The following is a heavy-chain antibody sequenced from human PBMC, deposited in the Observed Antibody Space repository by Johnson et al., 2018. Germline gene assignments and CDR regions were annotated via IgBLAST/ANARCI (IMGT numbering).Heavy chain of an antibody. V-gene: IGHV4-59*01. Sequence: QVQLQESGPGLVKPSETLSLTCTVSGGSISSYYWSWIRQPPGKGLEWIGYIYYSGSTNYNPSLKSRVTITVDTSKNQFSLKLSSVTAADTAGYYCARDSSAAPYYYYYMDVWGKGTTVTVSS. J-gene: IGHJ6*03. CDR3: ARDSSAAPYYYYYMDV. CDR1: GGSISSYY. CDR2: IYYSGST. D-gene: IGHD6-13*01.